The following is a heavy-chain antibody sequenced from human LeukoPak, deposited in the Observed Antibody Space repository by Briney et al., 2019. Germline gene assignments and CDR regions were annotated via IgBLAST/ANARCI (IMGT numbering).Heavy chain of an antibody. CDR1: GFTFDDYA. D-gene: IGHD2-8*01. CDR2: ISWSSGNI. V-gene: IGHV3-9*03. J-gene: IGHJ4*02. Sequence: GVPLSLPCASSGFTFDDYAMHCARHAPGKGLVWVSSISWSSGNIGYEDSVKGRFTIARDNAKNSLYLQMNSLRAEDMAFYYCAKGRGLMAAFDYWGQGTLVTVSS. CDR3: AKGRGLMAAFDY.